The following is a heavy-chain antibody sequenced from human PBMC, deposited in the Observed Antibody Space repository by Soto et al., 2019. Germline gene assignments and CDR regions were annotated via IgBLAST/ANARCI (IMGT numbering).Heavy chain of an antibody. V-gene: IGHV1-69*13. J-gene: IGHJ5*02. CDR2: IIPIFGTA. CDR1: GGTFSSYA. Sequence: SVKVSCKASGGTFSSYAISWVRQAPGQGLEWMGGIIPIFGTANYAQKSQGRVTITADESTSTAYMELSSLRSEDTAVYYCARGPYYDFWSGYSNWFDPWGQGTLVTVSS. D-gene: IGHD3-3*01. CDR3: ARGPYYDFWSGYSNWFDP.